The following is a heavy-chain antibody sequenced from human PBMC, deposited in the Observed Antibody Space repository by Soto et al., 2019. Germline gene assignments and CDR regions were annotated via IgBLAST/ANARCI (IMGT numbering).Heavy chain of an antibody. D-gene: IGHD2-2*01. J-gene: IGHJ6*02. CDR1: GFTFSTYA. CDR2: LSYDGSNK. V-gene: IGHV3-30*03. Sequence: QVQLVESGGGVVQPGRSLRLSCAASGFTFSTYAMHWVRQAPGKGLEWVAVLSYDGSNKYYADSVKGRFTISRDNSKNTLYLQMNSLRAEDTAVYYCARVVPAAMYYYYVMDVWGQGTTVTVSS. CDR3: ARVVPAAMYYYYVMDV.